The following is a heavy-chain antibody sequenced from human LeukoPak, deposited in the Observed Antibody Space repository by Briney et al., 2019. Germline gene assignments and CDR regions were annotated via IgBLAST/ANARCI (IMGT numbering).Heavy chain of an antibody. D-gene: IGHD2-15*01. CDR1: GFTFSSYA. CDR2: ISGSGGST. CDR3: ARGGRNLYYYGMDV. V-gene: IGHV3-23*01. Sequence: GGSLRLSCAASGFTFSSYAMSWVRQAPGKGLEWVSAISGSGGSTYYADSVKGRFTISRDNSKNTLYLQMNSLRAEDTAVYYCARGGRNLYYYGMDVWGQGTTVTVSS. J-gene: IGHJ6*02.